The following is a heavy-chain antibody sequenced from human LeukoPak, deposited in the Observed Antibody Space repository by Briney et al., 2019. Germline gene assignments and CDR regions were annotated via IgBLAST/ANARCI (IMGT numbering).Heavy chain of an antibody. CDR2: IYYSGST. CDR3: ARGAGSSVYYYYGMDV. CDR1: GGSISSGDYY. V-gene: IGHV4-30-4*01. D-gene: IGHD3-10*01. Sequence: SETLSLTCTVSGGSISSGDYYWSWIRQPPGKGLEWIGYIYYSGSTYYNPSLKSRVTISVDTSKNQFSLKLSSVTAADTAVYYCARGAGSSVYYYYGMDVWAKGPRSPSP. J-gene: IGHJ6*02.